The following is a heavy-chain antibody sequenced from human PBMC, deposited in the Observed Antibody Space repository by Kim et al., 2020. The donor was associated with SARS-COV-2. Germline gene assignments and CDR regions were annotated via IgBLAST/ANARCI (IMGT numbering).Heavy chain of an antibody. CDR3: ARDHDGRFDY. V-gene: IGHV4-30-2*05. J-gene: IGHJ4*02. D-gene: IGHD1-1*01. Sequence: GSHSCNPSLKSRVTISVDTSKNQFSLKLSSGTAADTAVYYCARDHDGRFDYWGQGTLVTVSS. CDR2: GSH.